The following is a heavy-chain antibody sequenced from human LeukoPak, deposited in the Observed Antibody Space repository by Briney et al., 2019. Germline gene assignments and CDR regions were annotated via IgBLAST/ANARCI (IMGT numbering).Heavy chain of an antibody. Sequence: SETLSLTCTVSGYSISSGYYWGWIRQSPGKGLEWIGSINHSVTIYYNPSLKSRVTIAVDASKNQFSLKLSSVTAADTAVYYCTRVMDYYDGSGYPPPAAADYWGQGTLVTVSS. CDR1: GYSISSGYY. D-gene: IGHD3-22*01. CDR3: TRVMDYYDGSGYPPPAAADY. CDR2: INHSVTI. J-gene: IGHJ4*02. V-gene: IGHV4-38-2*02.